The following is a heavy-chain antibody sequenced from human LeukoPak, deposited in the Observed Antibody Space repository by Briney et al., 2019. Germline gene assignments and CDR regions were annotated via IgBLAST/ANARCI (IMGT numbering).Heavy chain of an antibody. CDR3: ARGATYLPWGY. CDR1: GYTFTDYY. Sequence: ASVKVSCKASGYTFTDYYMHWVRQAPGQGLEWMGWINPKSRATNYAQNFQGRVTLTRDTSISTAYMELSSLRSDDTAVYYCARGATYLPWGYWGQGTLVTVSS. J-gene: IGHJ4*02. D-gene: IGHD3-16*01. V-gene: IGHV1-2*02. CDR2: INPKSRAT.